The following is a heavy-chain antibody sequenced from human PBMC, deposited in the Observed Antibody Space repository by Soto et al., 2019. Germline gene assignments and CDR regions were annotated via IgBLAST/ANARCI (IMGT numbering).Heavy chain of an antibody. CDR2: INHSGST. D-gene: IGHD3-22*01. V-gene: IGHV4-34*01. J-gene: IGHJ6*02. CDR3: ARGAAVVAASGSGYYFPYYYYYGMDV. CDR1: GGSFSGYY. Sequence: SETLSLTCAVYGGSFSGYYWSWIRQPPGKGLEWIGEINHSGSTNYNPSLKSRVTISVDTSKNQFSLKLSSVTAADTAVYYCARGAAVVAASGSGYYFPYYYYYGMDVWGQGTTVTVSS.